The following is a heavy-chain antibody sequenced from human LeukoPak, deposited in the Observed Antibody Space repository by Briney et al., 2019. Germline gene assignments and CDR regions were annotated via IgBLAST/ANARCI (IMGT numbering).Heavy chain of an antibody. V-gene: IGHV1-46*01. CDR2: INPSGGST. CDR3: ARDLALANFECSSSSAPDY. D-gene: IGHD6-6*01. J-gene: IGHJ4*02. Sequence: ASVKVSCKASGYTFTSYYMHWVRQAPGQGLEWMGIINPSGGSTSYAQKFQGRVTMTRDMSTSTVYMELSSLRSEDTAVYYCARDLALANFECSSSSAPDYWGQGTLVTVSS. CDR1: GYTFTSYY.